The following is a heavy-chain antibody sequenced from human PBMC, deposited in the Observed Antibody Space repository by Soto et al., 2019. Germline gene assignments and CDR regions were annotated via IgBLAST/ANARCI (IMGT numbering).Heavy chain of an antibody. D-gene: IGHD3-22*01. CDR2: ISAYNGNT. CDR1: GYTFTSYG. CDR3: ARKLRDYYDSSGYSGPSSYYYYGMDV. Sequence: ASVKVSCKASGYTFTSYGISWVRQAPGQGLEWMGWISAYNGNTDYAQKLQGRVTMTTDTSTSTAYMELRSLRSDDTAVDYCARKLRDYYDSSGYSGPSSYYYYGMDVWGQGTTVTVSS. V-gene: IGHV1-18*01. J-gene: IGHJ6*02.